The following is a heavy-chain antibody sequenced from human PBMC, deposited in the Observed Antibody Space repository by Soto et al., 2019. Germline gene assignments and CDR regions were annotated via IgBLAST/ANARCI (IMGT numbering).Heavy chain of an antibody. J-gene: IGHJ4*02. CDR2: MYNDGAT. V-gene: IGHV4-59*01. Sequence: SETLSLPCTISGGSMSRYSCHWLRQPPGKGLEWIGYMYNDGATDYNPSLKSRLSMSLDTSTNQFSLRLSSVTAADTAVYFCARGPTITTDFWGRGILVTVSS. CDR1: GGSMSRYS. CDR3: ARGPTITTDF. D-gene: IGHD5-12*01.